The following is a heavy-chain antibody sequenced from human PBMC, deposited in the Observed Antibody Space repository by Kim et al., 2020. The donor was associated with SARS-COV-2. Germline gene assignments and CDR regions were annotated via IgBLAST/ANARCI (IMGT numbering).Heavy chain of an antibody. J-gene: IGHJ3*02. CDR1: GFTFSSYS. V-gene: IGHV3-48*02. CDR3: ARDAGLTTVTPRARGAFDI. CDR2: ISSSSSTI. D-gene: IGHD4-17*01. Sequence: GGSLRLSCAASGFTFSSYSMNWVRQAPGKGLEWVSYISSSSSTIYYADSVKGRFTISRDNAKNSLYLQMNSLRDEDTAVYYCARDAGLTTVTPRARGAFDIWGQGTMVTVSS.